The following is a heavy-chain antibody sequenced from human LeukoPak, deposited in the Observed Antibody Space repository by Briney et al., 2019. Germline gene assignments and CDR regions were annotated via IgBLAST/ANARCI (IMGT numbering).Heavy chain of an antibody. Sequence: SETLSLTCTVSGGSISSSAYHWGWIRQPPGKGLEWIGSIHNSGSTYYNPSLKSRVTISVRTSKNQFSLNLTSVTAADTAVYYCARAMSIAARLQTIFDYWGQGTLVTVSS. CDR1: GGSISSSAYH. D-gene: IGHD6-6*01. V-gene: IGHV4-39*01. CDR2: IHNSGST. CDR3: ARAMSIAARLQTIFDY. J-gene: IGHJ4*02.